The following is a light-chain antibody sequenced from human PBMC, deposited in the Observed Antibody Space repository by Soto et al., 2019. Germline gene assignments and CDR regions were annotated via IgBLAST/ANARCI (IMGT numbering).Light chain of an antibody. J-gene: IGKJ4*01. CDR1: QSLLSRSNNKNY. CDR2: WAS. Sequence: DIVMTQSPDSLAVSLGERATINCKSSQSLLSRSNNKNYFAWFQQRPGQPPKQIIYWASTRESGVPDRFSGSGSGKDFPLTISTLRVGDGAVYYCQKYYPAPITFGGGPEVEIK. V-gene: IGKV4-1*01. CDR3: QKYYPAPIT.